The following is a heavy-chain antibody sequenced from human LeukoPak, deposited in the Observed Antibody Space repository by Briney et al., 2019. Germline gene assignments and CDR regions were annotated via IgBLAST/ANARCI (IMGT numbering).Heavy chain of an antibody. V-gene: IGHV1-3*01. D-gene: IGHD3-9*01. J-gene: IGHJ4*02. CDR3: ARGGGQVLRYFDWLLPHAY. CDR2: INAGNGNT. CDR1: GYTFTSYA. Sequence: ASVKVSCKASGYTFTSYAMHWVRQAPGQRLEWMGWINAGNGNTKYSQKFQGRVTITRDTSASTAYMELSSLRSEDTAVYYCARGGGQVLRYFDWLLPHAYWGQGTLVTVSS.